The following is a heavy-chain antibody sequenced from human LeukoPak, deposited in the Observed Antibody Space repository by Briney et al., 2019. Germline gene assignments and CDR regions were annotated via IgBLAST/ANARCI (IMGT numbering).Heavy chain of an antibody. CDR1: GGSISSSSYY. CDR2: IYYSGST. CDR3: ARPVHDSSSWGYYFDY. J-gene: IGHJ4*02. Sequence: SETLSLTCTVSGGSISSSSYYWGWLRQPPGKGLEWIGSIYYSGSTYYNPSLKSRVTISVDTSKNQFSLKLSSVTAADTAVYYCARPVHDSSSWGYYFDYWGQGTLVTVSS. D-gene: IGHD6-13*01. V-gene: IGHV4-39*01.